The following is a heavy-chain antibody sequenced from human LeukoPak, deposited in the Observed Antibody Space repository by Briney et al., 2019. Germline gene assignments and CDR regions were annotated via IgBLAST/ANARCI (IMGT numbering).Heavy chain of an antibody. CDR1: GGSISSGSYY. V-gene: IGHV4-61*02. Sequence: PSQTLSLTCTVSGGSISSGSYYWSWIRQPAGKGLEWIGRIYTSESTYYNPSLKSRVSISMDTSKNQFSLNLNSVTAADTAVYYCAREAHNYYYMDVWGKGTTVTVSS. J-gene: IGHJ6*03. CDR3: AREAHNYYYMDV. CDR2: IYTSEST.